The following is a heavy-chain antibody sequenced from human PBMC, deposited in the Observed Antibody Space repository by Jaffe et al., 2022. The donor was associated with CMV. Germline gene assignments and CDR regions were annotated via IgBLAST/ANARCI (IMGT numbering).Heavy chain of an antibody. V-gene: IGHV3-30*18. CDR2: ISYDGSNK. Sequence: QVQLVESGGGVVQPGRSLRLSCAASGFTFSSYGMHWVRQAPGKGLEWVAVISYDGSNKYYADSVKGRFTISRDNSKNTLYLQMNSLRAEDTAVYYCAKAFWFMTTATLHYYYYGMDVWGQGTTVTVSS. J-gene: IGHJ6*02. D-gene: IGHD3-10*01. CDR3: AKAFWFMTTATLHYYYYGMDV. CDR1: GFTFSSYG.